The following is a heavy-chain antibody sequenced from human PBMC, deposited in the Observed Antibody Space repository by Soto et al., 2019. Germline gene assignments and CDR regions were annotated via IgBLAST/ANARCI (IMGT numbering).Heavy chain of an antibody. CDR1: GFTFRSHG. J-gene: IGHJ6*03. Sequence: PEGCLRRSCSAGGFTFRSHGLDWLRHAPGKEMEWVAGLWCGGSQAYYADSVKGRVTISRANAKSSLFLHLNSLRAEDTAVYSCARALKQDSTTRLGMDVWGKGTTVPISS. CDR3: ARALKQDSTTRLGMDV. CDR2: LWCGGSQA. V-gene: IGHV3-33*01. D-gene: IGHD4-4*01.